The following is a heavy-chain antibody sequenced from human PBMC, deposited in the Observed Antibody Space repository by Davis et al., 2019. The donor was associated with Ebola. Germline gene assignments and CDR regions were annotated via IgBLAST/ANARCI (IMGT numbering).Heavy chain of an antibody. D-gene: IGHD4-23*01. CDR3: ARDGGYGGKRWYFDL. CDR1: AYIFTSYY. CDR2: INTSGATT. Sequence: ASVKVSCNASAYIFTSYYMHWLRQAPGQGLAWMGIINTSGATTAYAQKFQGRVTMTRDTSTSTVYMELSSLRSEDKAVYYCARDGGYGGKRWYFDLWGRGTLVTVSS. J-gene: IGHJ2*01. V-gene: IGHV1-46*03.